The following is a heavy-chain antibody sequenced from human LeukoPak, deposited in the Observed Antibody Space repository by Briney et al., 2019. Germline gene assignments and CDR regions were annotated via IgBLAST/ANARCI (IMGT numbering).Heavy chain of an antibody. V-gene: IGHV3-53*01. D-gene: IGHD4-17*01. Sequence: PGGSLRLSCAASGFTVSSNYMSWVRQAPGKGLEWVSAIYSGGYTYYAASVKGRFTLSRDNSKNTLYLQMNSLRAEDTAVYYCARVYGDHQYFQHWGQGTLVTVSS. CDR1: GFTVSSNY. CDR2: IYSGGYT. J-gene: IGHJ1*01. CDR3: ARVYGDHQYFQH.